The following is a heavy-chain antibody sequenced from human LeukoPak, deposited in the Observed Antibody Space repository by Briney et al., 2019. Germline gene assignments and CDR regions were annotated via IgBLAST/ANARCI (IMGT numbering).Heavy chain of an antibody. CDR2: IYSGGST. V-gene: IGHV3-66*02. CDR3: ARAVGGSARYFDY. Sequence: GGSLRLSCAASGFTISGNYMSWVRQAPGKGLEWVSVIYSGGSTYYSDSVKGRFPISRDNSKNTLYLQMNSLRAEDTAVYYCARAVGGSARYFDYWGQGTLVTVSS. D-gene: IGHD3-16*01. J-gene: IGHJ4*02. CDR1: GFTISGNY.